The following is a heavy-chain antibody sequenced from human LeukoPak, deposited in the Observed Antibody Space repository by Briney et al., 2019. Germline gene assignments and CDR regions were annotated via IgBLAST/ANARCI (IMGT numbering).Heavy chain of an antibody. Sequence: GDSDTRYSPSFQGQVTISADKSISTAYLQWSSLKASDTAMYYCARLSSYYDSSGYYYFDYWGQGTLVTVSS. J-gene: IGHJ4*02. CDR3: ARLSSYYDSSGYYYFDY. V-gene: IGHV5-51*01. D-gene: IGHD3-22*01. CDR2: GDSDT.